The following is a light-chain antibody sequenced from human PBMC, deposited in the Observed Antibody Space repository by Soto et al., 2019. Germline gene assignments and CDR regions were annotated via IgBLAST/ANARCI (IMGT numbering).Light chain of an antibody. J-gene: IGLJ2*01. CDR3: GSYTSSSTHVV. Sequence: QSALTQPASVSGSPGQSITISCTGTSSDVGGYNYVSWYQQYPGKAPKLMIYDVSNRPSGVSNRFSGPKSGNTASLTISGLQAEDEADYYCGSYTSSSTHVVFGGGTKLTVL. CDR1: SSDVGGYNY. V-gene: IGLV2-14*01. CDR2: DVS.